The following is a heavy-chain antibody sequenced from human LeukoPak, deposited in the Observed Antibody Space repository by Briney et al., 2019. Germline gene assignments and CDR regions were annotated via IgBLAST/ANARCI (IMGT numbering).Heavy chain of an antibody. D-gene: IGHD6-19*01. J-gene: IGHJ4*02. CDR3: ASGSSGRYFLYFEY. CDR1: GFTFSSYW. CDR2: IKQDGAEK. V-gene: IGHV3-7*02. Sequence: GGSLRLSCAASGFTFSSYWMGWGRQAPGEGLEWVASIKQDGAEKHYVDSVKSRFTISRDNAENSLYLQMNSLRVEDTAVYYCASGSSGRYFLYFEYWGQGALLTVSS.